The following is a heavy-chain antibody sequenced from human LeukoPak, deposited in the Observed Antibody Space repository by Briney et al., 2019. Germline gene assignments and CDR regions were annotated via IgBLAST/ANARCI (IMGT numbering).Heavy chain of an antibody. D-gene: IGHD3-3*01. J-gene: IGHJ4*02. Sequence: GGSLRLSCAASGFTFSSYWMSWVRQAPGKGLEWVSAISGSGGSTYYADSVKGRFTISRDNSKNTLYLQMNSLRAEDTAVYYCAKDGYDFWSGYHSLDYWGQGTLVTVSS. CDR2: ISGSGGST. CDR3: AKDGYDFWSGYHSLDY. CDR1: GFTFSSYW. V-gene: IGHV3-23*01.